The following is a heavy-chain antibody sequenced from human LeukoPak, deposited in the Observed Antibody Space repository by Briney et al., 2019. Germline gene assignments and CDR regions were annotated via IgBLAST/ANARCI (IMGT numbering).Heavy chain of an antibody. Sequence: SVKVSCKTSGGTFSSYAISWVRQAPGQGLEWMGGIIPIFGTANYAQKFQGRVTITADESTSTAYMELSSLRSEDTAVYYCARSAPTDDAFDIWGQGTMVTVSS. J-gene: IGHJ3*02. V-gene: IGHV1-69*13. CDR3: ARSAPTDDAFDI. CDR2: IIPIFGTA. CDR1: GGTFSSYA.